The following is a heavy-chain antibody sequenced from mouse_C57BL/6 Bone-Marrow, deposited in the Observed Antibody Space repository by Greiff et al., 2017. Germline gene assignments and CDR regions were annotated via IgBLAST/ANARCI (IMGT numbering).Heavy chain of an antibody. CDR3: ARVCITTVVAPYYYAMDY. CDR1: GFTFSSYA. Sequence: EVKLMESGGGLVKPGGSLKLSCAASGFTFSSYAMSWVRQTPEKRLEWVATISDGGSYTYYPDNVKGRFTISRDNAKNNLYLQISHLKSEDTAMYDCARVCITTVVAPYYYAMDYWGQGTSGTVSS. J-gene: IGHJ4*01. CDR2: ISDGGSYT. D-gene: IGHD1-1*01. V-gene: IGHV5-4*03.